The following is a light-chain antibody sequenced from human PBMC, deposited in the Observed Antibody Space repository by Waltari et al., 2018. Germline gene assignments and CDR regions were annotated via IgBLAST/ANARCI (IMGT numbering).Light chain of an antibody. CDR2: DVS. Sequence: QSALTQPRSVSGSPAQSVTISCTGTTSHVGGYTYVSWYQPHPGKAPKLMIYDVSKRPSGVPDRFSGSKSGNTASLTISGLQAEDEADYYCCSCAGSYTWVFGGGTKLTVL. J-gene: IGLJ3*02. CDR3: CSCAGSYTWV. V-gene: IGLV2-11*01. CDR1: TSHVGGYTY.